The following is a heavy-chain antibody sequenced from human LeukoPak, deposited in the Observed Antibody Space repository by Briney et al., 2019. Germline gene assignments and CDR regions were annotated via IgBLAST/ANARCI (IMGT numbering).Heavy chain of an antibody. CDR3: ARGNHDYSNPGWFDP. J-gene: IGHJ5*02. CDR1: GFTFSSYG. Sequence: PGRSLRLSCAASGFTFSSYGMHWVRQAPGKGLEWVAVIWYDGSNKYYADSVKGRFTISRDNSKNTLYLQMNSLRAEDTAVYYYARGNHDYSNPGWFDPWGQGTLVTVS. V-gene: IGHV3-33*01. D-gene: IGHD4-11*01. CDR2: IWYDGSNK.